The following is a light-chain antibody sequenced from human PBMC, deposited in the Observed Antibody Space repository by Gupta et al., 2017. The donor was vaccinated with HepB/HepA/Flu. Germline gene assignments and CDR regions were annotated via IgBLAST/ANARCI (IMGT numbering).Light chain of an antibody. V-gene: IGLV1-51*01. Sequence: QSVLTQPPSVSAVPGQKVTIFCSGSSSNIGSGYVSWYQQLPGTAPKVLIYDNHKRPSGIPERFSGSKSGTSATLDITGLQTGEGADYYWGTWDTSPNVGVFGGGTKLTVL. CDR1: SSNIGSGY. J-gene: IGLJ2*01. CDR2: DNH. CDR3: GTWDTSPNVGV.